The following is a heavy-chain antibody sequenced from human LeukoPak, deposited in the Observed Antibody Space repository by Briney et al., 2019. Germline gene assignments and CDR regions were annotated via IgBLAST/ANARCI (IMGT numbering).Heavy chain of an antibody. V-gene: IGHV4-38-2*02. CDR1: GYSISSGYY. CDR2: IYHTGTT. CDR3: ARGTTGGTYF. J-gene: IGHJ4*02. Sequence: SETLSLTCTVSGYSISSGYYWGWLRQPPGKGLEWIGSIYHTGTTYYNPSLKSRVTISVDTSKNQFSLRLSSVTAADTAVYYCARGTTGGTYFWGQGTLVTVSS. D-gene: IGHD1-26*01.